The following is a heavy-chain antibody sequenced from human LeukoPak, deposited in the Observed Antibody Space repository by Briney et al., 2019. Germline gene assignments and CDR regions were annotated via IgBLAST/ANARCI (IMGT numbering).Heavy chain of an antibody. V-gene: IGHV1-8*01. CDR3: ARWNWIRGTVDY. J-gene: IGHJ4*02. Sequence: ASVKVSCKASGYTFTSYDINWVRQATGQGLEWMGWMNPNSGNTGYAQKFQGRVTMTRDTSISTAYMELSRLRSDDTAVYYCARWNWIRGTVDYWGQGTLVTVSS. CDR1: GYTFTSYD. CDR2: MNPNSGNT. D-gene: IGHD1-1*01.